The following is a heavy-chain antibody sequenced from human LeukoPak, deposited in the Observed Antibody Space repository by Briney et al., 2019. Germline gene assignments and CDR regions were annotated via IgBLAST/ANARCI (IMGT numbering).Heavy chain of an antibody. V-gene: IGHV4-59*01. D-gene: IGHD4-17*01. CDR2: IYYSGST. CDR1: GGSISSYY. CDR3: ARVATTVTLFDY. J-gene: IGHJ4*02. Sequence: SETLSLTCTVSGGSISSYYWSWIRQPPGKGLEWIGYIYYSGSTNYNPSLKSRVTISVDTSTNHSSLKLSSVTAADTAVYYCARVATTVTLFDYWGQGTLVTVSS.